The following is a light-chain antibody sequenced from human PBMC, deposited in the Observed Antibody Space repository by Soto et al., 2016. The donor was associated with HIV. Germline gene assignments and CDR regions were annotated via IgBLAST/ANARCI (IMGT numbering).Light chain of an antibody. CDR2: KAS. V-gene: IGKV1-5*03. CDR3: QQYYTYT. CDR1: QTISTW. J-gene: IGKJ1*01. Sequence: DIQMTQSPSTPSASVGDRVTITCRASQTISTWLAWYQQKPGKAPKLLIYKASTLETGVPSRFSGSASGTEFTLTISSLQPDDFATYYCQQYYTYTFGLGTKVDIK.